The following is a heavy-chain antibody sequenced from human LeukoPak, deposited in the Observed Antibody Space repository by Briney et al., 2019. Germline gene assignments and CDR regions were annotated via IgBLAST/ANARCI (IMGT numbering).Heavy chain of an antibody. CDR3: ASREAYCGADCYRNDY. V-gene: IGHV4-39*01. J-gene: IGHJ4*02. Sequence: ETLSLTCTVSGGSVSSSSYYWGWIRQPPGKGLEWIGSIYYSGSTYSNPSLKSRITISVDTSKNQFSLKLSSVTAADTAVYFCASREAYCGADCYRNDYWGQGTLVTVSS. CDR1: GGSVSSSSYY. CDR2: IYYSGST. D-gene: IGHD2-21*02.